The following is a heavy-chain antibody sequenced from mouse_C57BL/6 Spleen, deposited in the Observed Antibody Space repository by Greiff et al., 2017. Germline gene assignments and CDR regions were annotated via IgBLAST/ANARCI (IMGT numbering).Heavy chain of an antibody. CDR3: ARIGDRLRRTLYYYAMDY. V-gene: IGHV5-17*01. CDR1: GFTFSDYG. CDR2: ISSGSSTI. J-gene: IGHJ4*01. Sequence: DVHLVESGGGLVKPGGSLKLSCAASGFTFSDYGMHWVRQAPEKGLEWVAYISSGSSTIYYADTVKGRFTISRDNAKNTLFLQMTSLRSEDTAMYYCARIGDRLRRTLYYYAMDYWGQGTSVTVSS. D-gene: IGHD2-4*01.